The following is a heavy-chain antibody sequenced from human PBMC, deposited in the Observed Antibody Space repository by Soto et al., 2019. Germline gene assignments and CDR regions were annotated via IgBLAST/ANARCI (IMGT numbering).Heavy chain of an antibody. CDR2: VIPIFQTA. Sequence: QVQLVQSGAEVKKPGSSVKVSCKASGGTFSSYAFTWVRQAPGQGLEWMGGVIPIFQTADYAQNFQGRVTITADKSTSTAYMELSSLRSEDTAVYYCARGGGGSYPFYSDFWGQGTLVTV. CDR3: ARGGGGSYPFYSDF. V-gene: IGHV1-69*06. D-gene: IGHD2-21*01. CDR1: GGTFSSYA. J-gene: IGHJ4*02.